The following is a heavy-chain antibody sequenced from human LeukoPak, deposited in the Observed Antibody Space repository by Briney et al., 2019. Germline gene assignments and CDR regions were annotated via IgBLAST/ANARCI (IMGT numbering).Heavy chain of an antibody. D-gene: IGHD6-13*01. CDR3: AKDGAAAGTHLDY. CDR2: VSWNTGSI. V-gene: IGHV3-9*01. Sequence: GGSLRLSCAASGFTFDASAMHWVRQAPGKGLEWVSGVSWNTGSIGYAESVKGRFTLSRDDAKISLYLQMNSLRAEDTALYYCAKDGAAAGTHLDYWGQGTLVTVSS. CDR1: GFTFDASA. J-gene: IGHJ4*02.